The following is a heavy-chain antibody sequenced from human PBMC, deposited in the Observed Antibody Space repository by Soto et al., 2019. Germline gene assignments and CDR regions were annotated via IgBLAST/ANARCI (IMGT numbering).Heavy chain of an antibody. V-gene: IGHV4-31*03. D-gene: IGHD3-22*01. Sequence: SETLSLTCTVSGGSISSGGYYWSWIRQHPGKGLEWIGYIYYSGSTYYNPSLKSRVTISVDTSKNQFSLKLSSVTAADTAVYYCARESYDSSGYYLGPFDYWGQGTLVTVSS. CDR3: ARESYDSSGYYLGPFDY. CDR2: IYYSGST. J-gene: IGHJ4*02. CDR1: GGSISSGGYY.